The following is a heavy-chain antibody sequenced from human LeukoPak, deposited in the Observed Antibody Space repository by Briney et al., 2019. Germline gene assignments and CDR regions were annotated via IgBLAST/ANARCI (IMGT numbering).Heavy chain of an antibody. CDR2: ISAGGETT. CDR1: GFTFSSSA. Sequence: TEGSLRLSCAASGFTFSSSAMSWVRQAPGKGLEWVSAISAGGETTYYADSLKGRFTISRDNSKSILYLQMNSLRADDTALYYCAKSAWFGDAPGGDFWGQGILVTVSS. CDR3: AKSAWFGDAPGGDF. V-gene: IGHV3-23*01. D-gene: IGHD3-10*01. J-gene: IGHJ4*02.